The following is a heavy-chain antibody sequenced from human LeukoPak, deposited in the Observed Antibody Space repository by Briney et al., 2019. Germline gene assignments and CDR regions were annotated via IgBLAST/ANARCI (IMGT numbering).Heavy chain of an antibody. CDR3: ARDVGAAAGTGYYFDY. D-gene: IGHD6-13*01. CDR1: GFTFSSHG. CDR2: IWYDGSYK. V-gene: IGHV3-33*01. J-gene: IGHJ4*02. Sequence: GGSLRLSCAASGFTFSSHGMHWVRQAPGKGLEWVAVIWYDGSYKYYADSVKGRFTISRDKSKNTLYLQMNSLRAEDRAVYYCARDVGAAAGTGYYFDYWGEGTLVTVSS.